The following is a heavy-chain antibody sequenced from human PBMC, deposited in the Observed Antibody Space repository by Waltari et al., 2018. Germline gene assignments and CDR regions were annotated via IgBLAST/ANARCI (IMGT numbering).Heavy chain of an antibody. Sequence: QVQLVQSGDEVKKPGSSVKVSCKASGGTFSSYAISWVRQAPGQGLEWMGGIIPTFGTANYAQKSKGRVPITADEATSTAYMALSSLRSEDTAVYYCARVGPHGGYSYGLCMDVWGQGTTVTVSS. CDR1: GGTFSSYA. J-gene: IGHJ6*02. D-gene: IGHD5-18*01. V-gene: IGHV1-69*01. CDR3: ARVGPHGGYSYGLCMDV. CDR2: IIPTFGTA.